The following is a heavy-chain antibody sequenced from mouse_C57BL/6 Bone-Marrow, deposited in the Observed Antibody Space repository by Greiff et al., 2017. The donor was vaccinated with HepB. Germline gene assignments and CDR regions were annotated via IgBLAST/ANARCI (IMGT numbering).Heavy chain of an antibody. V-gene: IGHV1-82*01. D-gene: IGHD1-1*01. J-gene: IGHJ1*03. CDR3: ARRDYYGSSSSYWYFDV. CDR2: IYPGDGDT. CDR1: GYAFSSSW. Sequence: QVQLQQSGPELVKPGASVKISCKASGYAFSSSWMNWVKQRPGKGLEWIGRIYPGDGDTNYNGKFKGKATLTADKSSSTAYMQLSSLTSEDSAVYFCARRDYYGSSSSYWYFDVWGTGTTVTVSS.